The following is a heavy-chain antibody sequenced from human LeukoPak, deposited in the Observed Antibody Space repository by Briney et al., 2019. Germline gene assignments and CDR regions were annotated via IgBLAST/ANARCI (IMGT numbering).Heavy chain of an antibody. Sequence: GGSLCLSGAASGVTFSNYDLHWVRQVPGKYLEWVSAIGSNGDTYYPGSVKGRFTISRDNAKNSLFLQMNSLRAGDTAVYYCARAGAAARGVNYFDYWGQGTLVTVSS. CDR1: GVTFSNYD. CDR3: ARAGAAARGVNYFDY. V-gene: IGHV3-13*01. J-gene: IGHJ4*02. D-gene: IGHD3-10*01. CDR2: IGSNGDT.